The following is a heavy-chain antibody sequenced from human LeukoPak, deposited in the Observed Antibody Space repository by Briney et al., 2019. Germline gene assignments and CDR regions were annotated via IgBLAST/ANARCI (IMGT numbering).Heavy chain of an antibody. J-gene: IGHJ5*02. Sequence: GGSLRLSCAASGFTFSSYEMNWDRQAPGKGQEWVSYISSSGTTIYYADSVKGRFTISRDNAKNSLYLQMNSLRAEDTAVYYCARVGVVVAATGNLWFDPWGQGTLVTVSS. CDR2: ISSSGTTI. CDR1: GFTFSSYE. V-gene: IGHV3-48*03. D-gene: IGHD2-15*01. CDR3: ARVGVVVAATGNLWFDP.